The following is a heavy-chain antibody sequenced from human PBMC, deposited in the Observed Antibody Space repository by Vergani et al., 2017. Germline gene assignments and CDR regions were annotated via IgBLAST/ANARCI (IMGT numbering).Heavy chain of an antibody. D-gene: IGHD5-18*01. CDR2: SIPIFGTA. Sequence: QVQLVQSGAEVKKPGSSVKVSCKASGGTFSSYAISLVRQAPGQGLEWMGGSIPIFGTAHYAPKFQGRGTITADESTSTAYMELSSLRSEDTAVYYCARDEPVDTAMVDLTAYYYYMDVWGKGTTVTVSS. V-gene: IGHV1-69*01. CDR1: GGTFSSYA. CDR3: ARDEPVDTAMVDLTAYYYYMDV. J-gene: IGHJ6*03.